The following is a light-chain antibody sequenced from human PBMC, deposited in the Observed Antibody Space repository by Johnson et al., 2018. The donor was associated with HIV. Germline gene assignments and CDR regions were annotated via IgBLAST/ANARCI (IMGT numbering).Light chain of an antibody. CDR3: GTWATSLSAGV. Sequence: QSVLTQPPSVSAAPGQKVTISCSGSSSNIGNHYVSWYQHLPGTAPKLLIYENDKRPSGIPDRFSGSKSGTSATLGITGLQTGDEADSYCGTWATSLSAGVFGPGTRVTVL. J-gene: IGLJ1*01. CDR1: SSNIGNHY. CDR2: END. V-gene: IGLV1-51*02.